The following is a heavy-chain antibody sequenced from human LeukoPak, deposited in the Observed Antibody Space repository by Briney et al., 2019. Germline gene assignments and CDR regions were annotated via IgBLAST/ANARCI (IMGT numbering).Heavy chain of an antibody. J-gene: IGHJ3*02. CDR2: IYYSGST. D-gene: IGHD4/OR15-4a*01. V-gene: IGHV4-61*01. CDR1: GGSVSSGNYY. CDR3: ARLKAVGLNDAFDI. Sequence: SETLSLTCTVSGGSVSSGNYYWSWIRQPPGEGLECIGYIYYSGSTNYNPSLKSRVTISVDTTKKQFSLKLSSVTAADTAVYYCARLKAVGLNDAFDIWGQGTKVTVSS.